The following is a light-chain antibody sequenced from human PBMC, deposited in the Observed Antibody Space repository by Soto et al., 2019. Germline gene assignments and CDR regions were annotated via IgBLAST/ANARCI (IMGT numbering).Light chain of an antibody. CDR1: QSITTW. Sequence: DIQMPQSPSTVTAYLGDRVTITFRASQSITTWLAWYQQRPGKAPKLLIYDVSSLESGVPSRFSGSGSGTEFTLTISSLQPDDFATYYCQQYNSYWTFGQGTKVDIK. CDR3: QQYNSYWT. CDR2: DVS. J-gene: IGKJ1*01. V-gene: IGKV1-5*01.